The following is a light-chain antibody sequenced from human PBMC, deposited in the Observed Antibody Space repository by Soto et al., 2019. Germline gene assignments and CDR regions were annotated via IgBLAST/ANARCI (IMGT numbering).Light chain of an antibody. CDR2: DDS. CDR3: QVWDSSSDNVI. V-gene: IGLV3-21*02. CDR1: VIGSIS. J-gene: IGLJ2*01. Sequence: SYELTQPPSVSVAPGQTASITCGGNVIGSISVHWYQQKPGQAPVLVVFDDSDRPSGIPERFSGSNSRNTATLTISRVEAGDEADYYCQVWDSSSDNVIFGGGTKLTVL.